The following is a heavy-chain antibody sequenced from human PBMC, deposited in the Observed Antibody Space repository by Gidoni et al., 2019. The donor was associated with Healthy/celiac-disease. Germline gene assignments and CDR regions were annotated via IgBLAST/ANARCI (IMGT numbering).Heavy chain of an antibody. J-gene: IGHJ6*02. CDR3: ARLWAGTSKIWGTMVRGPGMDV. D-gene: IGHD3-10*01. CDR2: IYYSGST. CDR1: GGSISSSSYY. Sequence: QLQLQESGPGLVKPSETLSLTCTVSGGSISSSSYYWGWIRQPPGKGLEWIGSIYYSGSTYYNPSLKSRVTISVDTSKNQFSLKLSSVTAADTAVYYCARLWAGTSKIWGTMVRGPGMDVWGQGTTVTVSS. V-gene: IGHV4-39*01.